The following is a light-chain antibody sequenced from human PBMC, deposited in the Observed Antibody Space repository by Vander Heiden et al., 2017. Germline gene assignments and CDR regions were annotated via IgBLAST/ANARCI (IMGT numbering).Light chain of an antibody. V-gene: IGLV3-19*01. J-gene: IGLJ2*01. CDR1: SLRSYY. CDR3: NSRDSSGNHLNVV. Sequence: SSELTQDPAVSVALAQTVRITCQGDSLRSYYASWYQQKPGQAPVLVIYGKNNRPSGIPDRFSGSSSGNTASLTITGAQAEEEADDYCNSRDSSGNHLNVVFGGGTKLTVL. CDR2: GKN.